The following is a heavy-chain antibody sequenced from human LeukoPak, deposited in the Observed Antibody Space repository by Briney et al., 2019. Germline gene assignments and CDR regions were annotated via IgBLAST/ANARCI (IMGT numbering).Heavy chain of an antibody. J-gene: IGHJ4*02. Sequence: GESLKISCKGSGYTFRSYWIGWVRQMPGKGLEWMGMINADNSDTRYSPSFEGQVLISVDKSINTAYLQWSSLKASDTAMYYCARAYGRYFDYWGQGALVTVSS. V-gene: IGHV5-51*01. CDR2: INADNSDT. D-gene: IGHD3-10*01. CDR1: GYTFRSYW. CDR3: ARAYGRYFDY.